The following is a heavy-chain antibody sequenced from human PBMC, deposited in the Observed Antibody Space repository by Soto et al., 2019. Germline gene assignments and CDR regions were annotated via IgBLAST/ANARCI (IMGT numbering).Heavy chain of an antibody. V-gene: IGHV3-9*01. J-gene: IGHJ4*02. Sequence: VQLVESGGGLVQPGRSLRLSCAASGFTFDDYAMHWVRQAPGKGLEWVSGISWNGGNIGYADAVKGRFNISRDNAKKALYLQMNSPRAEDTGLYYCAKVGGHIEVWGQGTLVTVSS. CDR2: ISWNGGNI. CDR3: AKVGGHIEV. CDR1: GFTFDDYA. D-gene: IGHD3-16*01.